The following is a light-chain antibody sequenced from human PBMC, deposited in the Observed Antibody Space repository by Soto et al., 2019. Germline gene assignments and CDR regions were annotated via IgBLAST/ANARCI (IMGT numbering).Light chain of an antibody. Sequence: DIVMTQSPDSLVVSLGERATINCKSSQSVFYSSNNKNYLAWYQQKPGQPPRLLISWASTRESGVPDRFSGSGSGADFTLTISSLQAEDVAIYYCQQYHTTPQTFGQGTKVEIK. J-gene: IGKJ1*01. CDR2: WAS. CDR3: QQYHTTPQT. V-gene: IGKV4-1*01. CDR1: QSVFYSSNNKNY.